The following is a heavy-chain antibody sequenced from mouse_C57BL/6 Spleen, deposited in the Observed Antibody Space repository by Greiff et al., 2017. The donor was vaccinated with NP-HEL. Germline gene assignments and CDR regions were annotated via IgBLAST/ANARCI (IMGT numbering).Heavy chain of an antibody. CDR1: GYTFTDYY. CDR3: ARRKGPRFFDY. Sequence: VQLKESGPVLVKPGASVKMSCKASGYTFTDYYMNWVKQSHGKSLEWIGVINPYNGGTSYNQKFKGKATLTVDKSSSTAYMELNSLTSEDSAVYYCARRKGPRFFDYWGQGTTLTVSS. V-gene: IGHV1-19*01. J-gene: IGHJ2*01. CDR2: INPYNGGT.